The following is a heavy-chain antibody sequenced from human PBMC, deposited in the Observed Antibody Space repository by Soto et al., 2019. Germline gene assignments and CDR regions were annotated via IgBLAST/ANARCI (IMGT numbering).Heavy chain of an antibody. CDR1: GYPFTSYY. CDR3: ARDTRIWSGYDSYYYYGMDV. CDR2: INPSGGST. J-gene: IGHJ6*02. Sequence: GXSVKVSCKASGYPFTSYYMHWVRQAPGQGLEWMGIINPSGGSTSYAQKFQGRVTMTRDTSTSTVYMELSSLRSEDTAVYYCARDTRIWSGYDSYYYYGMDVWGQGTTVTVSS. D-gene: IGHD5-12*01. V-gene: IGHV1-46*01.